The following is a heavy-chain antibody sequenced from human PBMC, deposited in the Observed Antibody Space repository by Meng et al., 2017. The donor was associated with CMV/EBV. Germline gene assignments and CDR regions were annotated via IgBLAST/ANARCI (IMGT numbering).Heavy chain of an antibody. Sequence: SETLSFTCTVSGGSISSYYWSWIRQPAGKGLEWIGRIYTSGSTNYNPSLKSRVTMSVDTSKNQFSLKLSSVTAADTAVYYCARSDTIFGVAYYYYGMDVWGQGTTVTVSS. D-gene: IGHD3-3*01. CDR1: GGSISSYY. V-gene: IGHV4-4*07. J-gene: IGHJ6*02. CDR3: ARSDTIFGVAYYYYGMDV. CDR2: IYTSGST.